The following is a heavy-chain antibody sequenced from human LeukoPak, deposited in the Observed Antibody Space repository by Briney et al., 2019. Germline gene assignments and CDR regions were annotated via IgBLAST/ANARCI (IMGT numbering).Heavy chain of an antibody. D-gene: IGHD3-9*01. CDR1: GYSFTSYW. J-gene: IGHJ6*04. CDR3: ARHDILTGLPRYYYGMDV. CDR2: IDPGDSYT. V-gene: IGHV5-10-1*01. Sequence: GESLRISCKGSGYSFTSYWRSWVRQMPGKVLECMGRIDPGDSYTNYSPSFQGHVTISADKSISTAYLQWSSLKASDTAMYYCARHDILTGLPRYYYGMDVWGKGTTVTVSS.